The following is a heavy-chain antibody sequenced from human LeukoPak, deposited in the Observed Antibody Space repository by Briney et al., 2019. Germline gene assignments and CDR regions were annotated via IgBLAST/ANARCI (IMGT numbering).Heavy chain of an antibody. D-gene: IGHD2-21*02. CDR3: VTDRARLFWYFDV. V-gene: IGHV1-24*01. J-gene: IGHJ2*01. CDR2: SDPEDGET. Sequence: ASVKVSCKVSGSTLSDLSIHWVRQAPGKGLEYVGGSDPEDGETFHAQNFQGRVTMTEDTATDTAYMELSGLRSEDTAPYYCVTDRARLFWYFDVWGRGTLVTVSS. CDR1: GSTLSDLS.